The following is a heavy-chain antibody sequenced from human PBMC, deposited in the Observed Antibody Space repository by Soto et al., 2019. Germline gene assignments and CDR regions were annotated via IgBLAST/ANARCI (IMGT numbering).Heavy chain of an antibody. J-gene: IGHJ6*01. D-gene: IGHD1-1*01. V-gene: IGHV3-23*01. CDR2: IGESGTPT. CDR3: ARDGPGVRYNGWDF. Sequence: AKGKGLEWVSLIGESGTPTYYADSVKGRFTISRDNSGNTLFLEMYSLRAEDTAVYYRARDGPGVRYNGWDFWRQRTTVIVFS.